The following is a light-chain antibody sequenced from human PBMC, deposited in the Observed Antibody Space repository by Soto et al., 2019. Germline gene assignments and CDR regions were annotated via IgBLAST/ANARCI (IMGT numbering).Light chain of an antibody. Sequence: DFVMTQSPDSLAVSLGERATINCKSSQSVLYSSNNKNYLAWYQQKPGQPPKLLIYWASTRESGVPDRFSGSGSGTDFTLTISSLQAEDVAVYYCQQYYAIPLTFGGGTNVEIK. J-gene: IGKJ4*01. V-gene: IGKV4-1*01. CDR2: WAS. CDR1: QSVLYSSNNKNY. CDR3: QQYYAIPLT.